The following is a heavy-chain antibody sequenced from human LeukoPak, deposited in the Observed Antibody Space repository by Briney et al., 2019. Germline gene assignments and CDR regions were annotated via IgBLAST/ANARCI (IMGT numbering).Heavy chain of an antibody. J-gene: IGHJ5*02. V-gene: IGHV4-59*01. CDR1: GGSISSYY. CDR2: IYYSGST. D-gene: IGHD3-22*01. Sequence: SETLSLTCTVSGGSISSYYWSWIRQPPGKGLEWIGYIYYSGSTNYNPSLKSRVTISVDTSKNQFSLKLSSVTAADTAMYYCATATFYYESSCYYYCNWFDPWGQGTLVTVSS. CDR3: ATATFYYESSCYYYCNWFDP.